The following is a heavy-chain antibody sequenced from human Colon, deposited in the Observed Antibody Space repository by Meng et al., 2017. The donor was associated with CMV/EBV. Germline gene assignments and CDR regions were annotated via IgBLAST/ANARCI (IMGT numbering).Heavy chain of an antibody. CDR1: GGTFSSYA. CDR3: ARAMVRGVIIRREYFQH. J-gene: IGHJ1*01. Sequence: SVKVTCKASGGTFSSYAISWVRQAPGQGLEWMGGIIPIFGTANYAQKFQGRVTITTDESTSTAYMELSSLRSEDTAVNYCARAMVRGVIIRREYFQHWGQGTLVTVSS. V-gene: IGHV1-69*05. CDR2: IIPIFGTA. D-gene: IGHD3-10*01.